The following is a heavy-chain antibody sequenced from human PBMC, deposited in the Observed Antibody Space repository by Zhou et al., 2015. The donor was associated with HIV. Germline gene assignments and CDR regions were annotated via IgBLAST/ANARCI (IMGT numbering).Heavy chain of an antibody. Sequence: QVQLVQSGAEVKKPGASVKVSCKASGYTFTSYYMHWVRQAPGQGLEWMGIINPSGGSTSYAQKFQGRVTMTRDTSTSTVYMELSSLRSEDTAVYYCARVGISDYYDSSGQDPFDYWGQGTLVTVSS. J-gene: IGHJ4*02. D-gene: IGHD3-22*01. CDR2: INPSGGST. CDR3: ARVGISDYYDSSGQDPFDY. CDR1: GYTFTSYY. V-gene: IGHV1-46*01.